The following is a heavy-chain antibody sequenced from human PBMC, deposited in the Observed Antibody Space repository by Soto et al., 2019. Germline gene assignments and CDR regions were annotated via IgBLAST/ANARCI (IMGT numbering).Heavy chain of an antibody. Sequence: VQLVESGGGVVQPGRSLRLSFAASGFTFTGYDMHWVRQAPGKWREWVAVISSAGSNEYYADSVKRRVTISRDNSRNTLYLRMTSLRAGATAVYYCAKDQAADSSSSDYYDMDVWGQGATVTVSS. D-gene: IGHD6-6*01. CDR3: AKDQAADSSSSDYYDMDV. J-gene: IGHJ6*02. V-gene: IGHV3-30*18. CDR2: ISSAGSNE. CDR1: GFTFTGYD.